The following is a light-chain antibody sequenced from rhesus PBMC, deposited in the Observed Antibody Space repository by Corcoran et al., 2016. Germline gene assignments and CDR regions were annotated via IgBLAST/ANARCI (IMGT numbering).Light chain of an antibody. CDR2: AAS. CDR1: QGISNW. CDR3: QQHNSNPPT. J-gene: IGKJ1*01. Sequence: DIQMTQSPSSLSASVGDRVTITCQASQGISNWLAWYQQKPGKAPKLLIYAASSLQSGGPSRFSGSGSGKEFTRTISSLQPEDVATYYCQQHNSNPPTFGQGTKVEIK. V-gene: IGKV1-33*02.